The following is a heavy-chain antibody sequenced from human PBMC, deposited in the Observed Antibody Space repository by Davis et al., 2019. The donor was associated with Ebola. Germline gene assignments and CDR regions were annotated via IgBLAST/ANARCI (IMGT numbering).Heavy chain of an antibody. Sequence: PGGSLRLSCTASGFTFRNYWMACGRQAPGKGLEWVAHIQEDGSVKDYVDSVKGRFTISRDNAKNSVYLQMNSLGVEDTAVYYCVRDGWGSLFDYWGQGTLVTVSS. CDR2: IQEDGSVK. D-gene: IGHD7-27*01. CDR3: VRDGWGSLFDY. V-gene: IGHV3-7*03. CDR1: GFTFRNYW. J-gene: IGHJ4*02.